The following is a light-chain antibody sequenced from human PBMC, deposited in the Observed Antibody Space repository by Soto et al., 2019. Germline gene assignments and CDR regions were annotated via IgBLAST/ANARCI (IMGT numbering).Light chain of an antibody. Sequence: DVVLTRSPLSLPVTLGQPASISCRSSQSLVTSNGDTYLDWFQQRPGQSPRRLIHKVSNRESGVPDRFSGSGSGNDFTLKINRVEAEDVGIYYCMQYTDRPHTFGPGTTVDL. CDR2: KVS. V-gene: IGKV2-30*01. CDR3: MQYTDRPHT. CDR1: QSLVTSNGDTY. J-gene: IGKJ3*01.